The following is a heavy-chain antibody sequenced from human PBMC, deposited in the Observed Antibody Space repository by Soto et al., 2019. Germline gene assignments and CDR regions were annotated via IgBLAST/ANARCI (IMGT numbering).Heavy chain of an antibody. Sequence: PGESLKISCKGSGYSFTSYWIGWVRQMPGKGLGWMGIIYPGDSDTRYSPSFQGQVTISADKSISTAYLQWSSLKASDTAMYYCATVGSRGEQQLASDYYGMDVWGQGTTVTVSS. CDR1: GYSFTSYW. CDR3: ATVGSRGEQQLASDYYGMDV. CDR2: IYPGDSDT. V-gene: IGHV5-51*01. D-gene: IGHD6-13*01. J-gene: IGHJ6*02.